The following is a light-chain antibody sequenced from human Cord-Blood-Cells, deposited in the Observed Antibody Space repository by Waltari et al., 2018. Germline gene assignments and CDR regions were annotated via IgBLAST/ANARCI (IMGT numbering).Light chain of an antibody. CDR3: CSYAGSYV. J-gene: IGLJ1*01. CDR1: SSAVGGSNY. CDR2: DVS. V-gene: IGLV2-11*01. Sequence: QSALTQPRSVSGSPGQSVTLSCTGTSSAVGGSNYVSWYQQHPGKAPKLMIYDVSKRPSGVPDRFSGSKSGNTASLTISGLQAEDEADYYCCSYAGSYVFGTGTKVTVL.